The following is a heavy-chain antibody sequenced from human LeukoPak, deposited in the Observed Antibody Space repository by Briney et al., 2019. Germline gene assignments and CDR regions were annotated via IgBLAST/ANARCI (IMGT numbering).Heavy chain of an antibody. CDR3: AKDLQHYYDSSGCIDY. V-gene: IGHV3-9*01. CDR2: ISWNSGSI. Sequence: GGSLRLSCAASGFTFDDYAMHWVRQAPGKGLEWASGISWNSGSIGYADSVKGRFTISRDNAKNSLYLQMNSLRAEDTALYYCAKDLQHYYDSSGCIDYWGQGTLATVSS. D-gene: IGHD3-22*01. CDR1: GFTFDDYA. J-gene: IGHJ4*02.